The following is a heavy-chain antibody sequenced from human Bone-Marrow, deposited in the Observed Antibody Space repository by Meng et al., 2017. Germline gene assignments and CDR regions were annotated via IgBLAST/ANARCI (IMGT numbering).Heavy chain of an antibody. CDR2: IYPGDSDT. J-gene: IGHJ4*02. CDR3: ARPLVVAGNTYYFDY. CDR1: GYSFTNYW. Sequence: GESLKISCEGSGYSFTNYWIGWVRQMPGKGLEYMGIIYPGDSDTRYSPSFQGQVTISADKSISTAYLQWSSLKASDTAMYYCARPLVVAGNTYYFDYWGQGPLVTVSS. V-gene: IGHV5-51*01. D-gene: IGHD2-15*01.